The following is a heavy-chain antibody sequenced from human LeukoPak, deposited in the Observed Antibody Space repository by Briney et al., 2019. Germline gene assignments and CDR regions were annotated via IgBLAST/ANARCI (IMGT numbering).Heavy chain of an antibody. Sequence: SETLSLTCTVSGGSISSYYWSWIRQPPGKGLEWIGYIYYSGSTNYNPSLKSRVTISVDTSKNQFSLNLNSVTAADTAVYYCARKALPGNWFDPWGQGTLVTVSS. J-gene: IGHJ5*02. CDR1: GGSISSYY. CDR3: ARKALPGNWFDP. V-gene: IGHV4-59*12. CDR2: IYYSGST.